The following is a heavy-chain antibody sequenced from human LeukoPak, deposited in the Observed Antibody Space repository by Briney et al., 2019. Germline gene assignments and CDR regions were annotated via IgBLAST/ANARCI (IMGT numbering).Heavy chain of an antibody. V-gene: IGHV5-10-1*01. CDR3: ARQSRSAWYVFDF. CDR1: GYSFTSNW. Sequence: GESLKISCKGSGYSFTSNWISWVRQMPGKGLEWMGRIDPTDSCTYYSPSFQGHVTISTDKSITTAFRQWSSLRASDTAIYYCARQSRSAWYVFDFWGQGTLVTVSS. D-gene: IGHD6-19*01. J-gene: IGHJ4*02. CDR2: IDPTDSCT.